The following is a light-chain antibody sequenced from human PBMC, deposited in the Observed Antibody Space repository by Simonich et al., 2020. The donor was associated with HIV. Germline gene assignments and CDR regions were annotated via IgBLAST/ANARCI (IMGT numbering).Light chain of an antibody. CDR3: CSYAGSSTLV. Sequence: HSALTQPASVSGSPGQSITISCTGTSSDIGTYKYVSWYQEHPGKAPKIMIYDVSNRPSGVSNRFSGSKSGNTASLTISGLQAEDEADYYCCSYAGSSTLVFGGGTKLTVL. J-gene: IGLJ3*02. CDR2: DVS. CDR1: SSDIGTYKY. V-gene: IGLV2-23*02.